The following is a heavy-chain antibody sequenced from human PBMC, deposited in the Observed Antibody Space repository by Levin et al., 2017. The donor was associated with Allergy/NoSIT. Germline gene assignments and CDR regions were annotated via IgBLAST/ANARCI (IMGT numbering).Heavy chain of an antibody. D-gene: IGHD5-12*01. CDR3: ARGPHLTVAPISNSWFDP. CDR2: TSSNGGSA. V-gene: IGHV3-64*01. CDR1: GFTFSAYP. J-gene: IGHJ5*02. Sequence: SCAASGFTFSAYPMYWVRQAPGKGLEYVSGTSSNGGSAYYASSVKGRFTISRDNSKNTLYLQMGSLIAEDMAVYYCARGPHLTVAPISNSWFDPWGQGTLVTVSS.